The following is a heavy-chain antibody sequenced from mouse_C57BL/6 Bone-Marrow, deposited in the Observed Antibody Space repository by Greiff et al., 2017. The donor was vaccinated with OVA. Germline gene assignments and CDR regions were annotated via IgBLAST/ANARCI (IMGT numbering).Heavy chain of an antibody. V-gene: IGHV1-42*01. D-gene: IGHD3-3*01. Sequence: VQLQQSGPELVKPGASVKISCKASGYSFTGYYMNWVKQSPEKSLEWIGEINPSTGGTTFNQKFKAKATLTVDKSSSTAYMQLKSLTAEDSAVYYGARSEGTCLYYFDYWGQGTTLTVSS. CDR3: ARSEGTCLYYFDY. J-gene: IGHJ2*01. CDR1: GYSFTGYY. CDR2: INPSTGGT.